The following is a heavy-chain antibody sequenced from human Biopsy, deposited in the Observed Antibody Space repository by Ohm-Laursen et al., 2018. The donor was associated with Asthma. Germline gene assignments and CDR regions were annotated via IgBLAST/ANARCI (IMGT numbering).Heavy chain of an antibody. CDR1: GCSISSCAYY. D-gene: IGHD3-16*01. CDR3: ASRGGVRRYFDY. J-gene: IGHJ4*02. CDR2: IYNIGST. Sequence: SQTLSLTRTVSGCSISSCAYYWRWVRQPPGKGLEWIGYIYNIGSTSYNPSLKSPIDISLDTSKNQFSLKLGSVTAADTAVNFCASRGGVRRYFDYWGQGTLVTVSS. V-gene: IGHV4-30-4*01.